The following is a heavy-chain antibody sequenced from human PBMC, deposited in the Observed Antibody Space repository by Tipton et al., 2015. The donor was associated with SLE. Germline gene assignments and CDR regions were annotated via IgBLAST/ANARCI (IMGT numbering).Heavy chain of an antibody. D-gene: IGHD1-14*01. CDR2: INHSGST. CDR1: GGSFSGYY. CDR3: ARVNRNQYYFDY. V-gene: IGHV4-34*01. Sequence: TLSLTCAVYGGSFSGYYWSWIRQPPGKGLEWIGEINHSGSTNYNPSLKSRVTISVDTSKNQFSLKLSSVTAADTAVYYCARVNRNQYYFDYWGRGTLVTVSS. J-gene: IGHJ4*02.